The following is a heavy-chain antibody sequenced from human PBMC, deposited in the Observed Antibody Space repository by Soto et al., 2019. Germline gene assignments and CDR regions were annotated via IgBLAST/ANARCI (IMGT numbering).Heavy chain of an antibody. V-gene: IGHV4-4*07. D-gene: IGHD3-3*02. CDR2: VFSSGST. Sequence: SETVSLTXSVPGGAISSYYWSWVRQPAGKGLEWIGRVFSSGSTNYNASLKSRVTMSIDTSKNEVSLTLRSVTAADTGVYYCARVAFSYFGMDVWGPGTTVTVSS. J-gene: IGHJ6*02. CDR3: ARVAFSYFGMDV. CDR1: GGAISSYY.